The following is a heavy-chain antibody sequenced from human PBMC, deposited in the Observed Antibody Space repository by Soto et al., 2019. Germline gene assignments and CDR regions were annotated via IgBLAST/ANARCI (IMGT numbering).Heavy chain of an antibody. Sequence: PSETLSLTCAVYGGSFSGYYWSWIRQPPGKGLEWIGEINHSGSTNYNPSLKSRVTISVDTSKNQFSLKLSSVTAADTAVYYCKQNLSSLRRYYFDYGARETLVTVSS. J-gene: IGHJ4*02. V-gene: IGHV4-34*01. CDR2: INHSGST. CDR3: KQNLSSLRRYYFDY. D-gene: IGHD6-6*01. CDR1: GGSFSGYY.